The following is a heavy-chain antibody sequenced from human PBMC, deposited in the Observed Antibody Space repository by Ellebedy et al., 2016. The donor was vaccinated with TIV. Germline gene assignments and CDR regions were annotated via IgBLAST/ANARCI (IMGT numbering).Heavy chain of an antibody. V-gene: IGHV3-7*01. CDR2: IKRDGSDE. CDR1: GFTFSNYA. CDR3: AGRGY. Sequence: GGSLRLXXAASGFTFSNYAMHWVRQAPGKGLEWVANIKRDGSDEYYVDSVKGRFTISRDNAKNSLYLQMNSLRAEDTAVYYCAGRGYWGQGTLVTVSS. J-gene: IGHJ4*02.